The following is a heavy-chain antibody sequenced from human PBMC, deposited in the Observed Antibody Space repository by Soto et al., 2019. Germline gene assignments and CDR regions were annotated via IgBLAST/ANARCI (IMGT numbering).Heavy chain of an antibody. V-gene: IGHV3-23*01. Sequence: PGGSLRLSCAASGFTFSSYAMSWVRQAPGKGLEWVSAISGSGGSTYYADSVKGRFTISRDNSKNTLYLQMNSLRAEDTAVYYCAKDAPYYYDSSGYYGPFDYWGQGTLVTVSS. CDR3: AKDAPYYYDSSGYYGPFDY. CDR2: ISGSGGST. D-gene: IGHD3-22*01. J-gene: IGHJ4*02. CDR1: GFTFSSYA.